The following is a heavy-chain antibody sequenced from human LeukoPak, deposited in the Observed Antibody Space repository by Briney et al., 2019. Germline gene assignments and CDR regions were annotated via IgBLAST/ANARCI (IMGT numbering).Heavy chain of an antibody. Sequence: ASVKVSCKASGYSFSNYYMHWVRQAPGQGLEWMGWINPNSGGTNYAQKFQGRVTMTRDTSISTAYMELSRLRSDDTAVYYCARDPEVTTSPFTWGYWGQGTLVTVSS. CDR2: INPNSGGT. V-gene: IGHV1-2*02. J-gene: IGHJ4*02. CDR3: ARDPEVTTSPFTWGY. CDR1: GYSFSNYY. D-gene: IGHD4-17*01.